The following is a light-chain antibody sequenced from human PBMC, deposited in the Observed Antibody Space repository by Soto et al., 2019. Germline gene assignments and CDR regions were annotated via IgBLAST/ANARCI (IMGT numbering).Light chain of an antibody. CDR3: QQVKSYPRT. CDR2: AES. CDR1: QGIAGS. Sequence: DIPFTQSPSFLSASVGDRVTITCRSSQGIAGSLAWYQQKPGKPPKLLIYAESTLQGGVPSRFSGSGSGTRGTLTISSLQPEDFATYYCQQVKSYPRTLGGGTKVDIK. J-gene: IGKJ4*01. V-gene: IGKV1-9*01.